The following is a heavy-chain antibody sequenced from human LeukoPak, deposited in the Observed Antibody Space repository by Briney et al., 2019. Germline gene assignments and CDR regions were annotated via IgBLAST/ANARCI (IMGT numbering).Heavy chain of an antibody. V-gene: IGHV4-38-2*02. J-gene: IGHJ6*03. Sequence: SETLSLTCNVSGYSISSGYYWGWIRQPPGKGLQWIGTIYHSGSTYYNPSLKSRVTISVDTSKNQFSLKLSSVTAADTAVYYCARGVRGVIIHPYYYYYYMDVWGKGTTVTVSS. CDR2: IYHSGST. CDR1: GYSISSGYY. D-gene: IGHD3-10*01. CDR3: ARGVRGVIIHPYYYYYYMDV.